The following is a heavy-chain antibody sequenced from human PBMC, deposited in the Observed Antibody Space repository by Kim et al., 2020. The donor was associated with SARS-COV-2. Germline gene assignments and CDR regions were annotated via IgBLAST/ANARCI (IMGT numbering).Heavy chain of an antibody. V-gene: IGHV3-21*01. CDR1: GFTFSSYS. CDR3: ARDAYYDILTGYYSA. J-gene: IGHJ5*02. CDR2: ISSSSSYI. D-gene: IGHD3-9*01. Sequence: GGSLRLSCAASGFTFSSYSMNWVRQAPGKGLEWVSSISSSSSYIYYADSVKGRFTISRDNAKNSLYLQMNSLRAEDTAVYYCARDAYYDILTGYYSAWGQGTLVTVSS.